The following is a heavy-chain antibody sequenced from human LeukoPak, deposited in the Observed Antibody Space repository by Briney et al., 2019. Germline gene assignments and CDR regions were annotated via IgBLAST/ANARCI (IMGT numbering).Heavy chain of an antibody. V-gene: IGHV4-61*02. D-gene: IGHD6-19*01. J-gene: IGHJ3*02. Sequence: SETLSLTCTVSGGSISSGSYYWSWIRQHAGKGLEWIGRIYTSGSTNYNPSLKSRVTISVDTSKNQFSLKLSSVTAADTAVYYCARGGSGWSDGAFDIWGQGTMVTVSS. CDR2: IYTSGST. CDR1: GGSISSGSYY. CDR3: ARGGSGWSDGAFDI.